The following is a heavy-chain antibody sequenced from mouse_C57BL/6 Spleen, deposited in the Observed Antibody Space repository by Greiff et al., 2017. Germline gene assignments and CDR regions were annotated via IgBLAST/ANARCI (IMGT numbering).Heavy chain of an antibody. CDR1: GYAFSSPW. D-gene: IGHD4-1*01. CDR3: ARPYWGLYAVDY. CDR2: IYPGDGET. Sequence: QLQESGPELVKPGASVKISCKASGYAFSSPWMNWVKQRPGKGLEWVGRIYPGDGETNHNGKFKGKATLTADNSPSTATMQRSRQTSEGSAIYLCARPYWGLYAVDYWGQGTSVTVSS. V-gene: IGHV1-82*01. J-gene: IGHJ4*01.